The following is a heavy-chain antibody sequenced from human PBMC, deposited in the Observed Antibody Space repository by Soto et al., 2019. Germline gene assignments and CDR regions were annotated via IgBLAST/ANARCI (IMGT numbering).Heavy chain of an antibody. CDR1: GVTFSSYS. Sequence: LRLSCAASGVTFSSYSMNLVRQAPVKGLECVASITISSSYIYYADSVKGRFTIPRDNAKNSLYMQMNSMRAEDTAVYSCGRSGIAVAGLWFDPCGQGTLVTSPQ. D-gene: IGHD6-19*01. CDR3: GRSGIAVAGLWFDP. J-gene: IGHJ5*02. CDR2: ITISSSYI. V-gene: IGHV3-21*01.